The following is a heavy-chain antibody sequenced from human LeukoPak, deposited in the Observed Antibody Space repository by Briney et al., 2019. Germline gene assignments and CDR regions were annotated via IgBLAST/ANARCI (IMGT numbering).Heavy chain of an antibody. CDR1: GYTFTSYY. CDR3: ARDRLYYYYMDV. V-gene: IGHV1-2*02. D-gene: IGHD2-21*01. J-gene: IGHJ6*03. Sequence: ASVKVSCKASGYTFTSYYMHWVRQAPGQGLEWMGWINPNSGGTNYAQKFQGRVTMTRDTSISTAYMELSRLRSDDTAVYYCARDRLYYYYMDVWGKGTTVTVSS. CDR2: INPNSGGT.